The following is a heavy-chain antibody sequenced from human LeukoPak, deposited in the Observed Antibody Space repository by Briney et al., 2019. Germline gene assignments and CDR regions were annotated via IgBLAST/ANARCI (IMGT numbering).Heavy chain of an antibody. J-gene: IGHJ6*03. D-gene: IGHD4-11*01. CDR2: ISSSRNTI. CDR1: EFTFSDYS. CDR3: ARAYSTYHMDV. Sequence: GVLRLSCAASEFTFSDYSMNWVRQAPGKGLQWVSFISSSRNTIYYADSVKGRFTISRDNAENSLYLQMNSLRAEDTAVYYCARAYSTYHMDVWGKGTTVTVSS. V-gene: IGHV3-48*01.